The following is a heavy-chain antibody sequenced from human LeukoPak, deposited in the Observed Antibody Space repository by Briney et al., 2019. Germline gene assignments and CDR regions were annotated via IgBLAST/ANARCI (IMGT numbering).Heavy chain of an antibody. D-gene: IGHD3-16*02. CDR2: ISTSSIYI. J-gene: IGHJ6*03. Sequence: GGSLRLSCAASGFTFSSYSMNWVRQAPGKGLEWVSFISTSSIYIYYADSVKGRFTISRDNAKNTLYLQMNSLRAEDTAVYYCARDPSSWPLYYMDVWGKGTTVTISS. CDR1: GFTFSSYS. V-gene: IGHV3-21*01. CDR3: ARDPSSWPLYYMDV.